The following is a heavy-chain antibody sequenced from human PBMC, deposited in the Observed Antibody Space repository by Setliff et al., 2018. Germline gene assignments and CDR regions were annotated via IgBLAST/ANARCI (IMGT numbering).Heavy chain of an antibody. Sequence: SETLSLTCAVSGYSISSGYYWGWIRQPPGKGLEWIGSIYHSGSTYYNPSLKSRVTISVDTSKNQFSLKLSSVTAADTAVYYCARQPEGGYYDSSGYYGMAPYYFDYWGQGTLVT. CDR2: IYHSGST. CDR1: GYSISSGYY. CDR3: ARQPEGGYYDSSGYYGMAPYYFDY. J-gene: IGHJ4*02. D-gene: IGHD3-22*01. V-gene: IGHV4-38-2*01.